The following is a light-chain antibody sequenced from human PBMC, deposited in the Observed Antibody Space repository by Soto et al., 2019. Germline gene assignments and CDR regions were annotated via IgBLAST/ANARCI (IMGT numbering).Light chain of an antibody. CDR2: ENN. V-gene: IGLV1-51*02. J-gene: IGLJ2*01. CDR3: GTWDSSLSADVV. CDR1: SSNIGNNY. Sequence: QSVLTQPPSVSAAPGQKVTISCSGSSSNIGNNYVSWYQQLPGTAPKLLIYENNKRPSGIPDRFSGSKSGTSATLCITGLQTGDEADYYCGTWDSSLSADVVFGGGTKLTVL.